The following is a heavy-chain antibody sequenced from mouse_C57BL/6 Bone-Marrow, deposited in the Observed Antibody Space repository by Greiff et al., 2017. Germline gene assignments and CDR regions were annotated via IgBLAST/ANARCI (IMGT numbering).Heavy chain of an antibody. CDR3: ARSWDYFDY. D-gene: IGHD4-1*01. Sequence: VQLKQSGPVLVKPGASVKMSCKASGYTFTDYYMNWVKQSHGKSLEWIGVINPYNGGTSYNQKFKGKATLTVDKSSSPAYMELNSLTSEDSAVYYCARSWDYFDYWGQGTTLTVSS. J-gene: IGHJ2*01. CDR1: GYTFTDYY. CDR2: INPYNGGT. V-gene: IGHV1-19*01.